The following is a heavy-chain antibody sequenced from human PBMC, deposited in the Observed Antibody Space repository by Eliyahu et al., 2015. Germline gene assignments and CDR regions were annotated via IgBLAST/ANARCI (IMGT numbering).Heavy chain of an antibody. V-gene: IGHV1-69*01. CDR1: GVTFSSYA. J-gene: IGHJ6*02. D-gene: IGHD5-24*01. Sequence: QVQLVQSGTEVKXPGSSVKVSCRASGVTFSSYALSWVRQAPGRGLGGXGGPTPLFGSTNYAQKFRGRLAITADDSINTGYMELSGLTSDDTAVYYCVRAEIEQMSTTTEKKNKYHLDVWGQGTTVTVSS. CDR2: PTPLFGST. CDR3: VRAEIEQMSTTTEKKNKYHLDV.